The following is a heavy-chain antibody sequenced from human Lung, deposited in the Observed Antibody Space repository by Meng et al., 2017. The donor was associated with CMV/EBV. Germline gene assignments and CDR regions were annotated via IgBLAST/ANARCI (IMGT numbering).Heavy chain of an antibody. J-gene: IGHJ6*02. CDR3: AGFGVTITNGLDV. V-gene: IGHV3-21*01. Sequence: SCTTSGFTFSAFSMNWVRQAPGKGLEWVSSISTTSTYIYYADSLKGRFTISRGNAKNSLYLHMNSLRVEDTAVYYCAGFGVTITNGLDVWGQGTTVTVSS. CDR2: ISTTSTYI. D-gene: IGHD3-3*01. CDR1: GFTFSAFS.